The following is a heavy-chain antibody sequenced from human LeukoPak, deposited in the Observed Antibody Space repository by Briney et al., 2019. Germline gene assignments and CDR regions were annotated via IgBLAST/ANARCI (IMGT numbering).Heavy chain of an antibody. CDR2: IYHSGST. J-gene: IGHJ4*02. V-gene: IGHV4-38-2*02. CDR1: GYSISSGYY. D-gene: IGHD5-24*01. CDR3: ARQRWLQFLDF. Sequence: SETLSLTCTVSGYSISSGYYWGWIRQPPGKGLEWIGSIYHSGSTNYNPSLKSRVTISVDTSKNQFSLKPSSVTAADTAVYYCARQRWLQFLDFWGQGTLVTVSS.